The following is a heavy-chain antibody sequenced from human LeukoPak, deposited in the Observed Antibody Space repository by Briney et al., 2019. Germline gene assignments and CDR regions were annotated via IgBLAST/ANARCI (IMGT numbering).Heavy chain of an antibody. V-gene: IGHV3-21*01. J-gene: IGHJ4*02. D-gene: IGHD3-3*01. CDR2: ISSSSSYI. CDR1: GFTSSSYS. CDR3: ASLYYDFWSGYYDY. Sequence: GGSLRLSCAASGFTSSSYSMNWVRQAPGKGLEWVSSISSSSSYIYYADSVKGRFTISRDNAKNSLYLQMNSLRAEDTAVYYCASLYYDFWSGYYDYWGQGTLVTVSS.